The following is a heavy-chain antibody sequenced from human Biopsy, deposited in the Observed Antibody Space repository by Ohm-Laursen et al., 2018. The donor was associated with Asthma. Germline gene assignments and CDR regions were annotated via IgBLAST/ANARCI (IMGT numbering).Heavy chain of an antibody. CDR1: KFIFRNYA. D-gene: IGHD6-6*01. J-gene: IGHJ6*02. CDR3: ARKIAARGGMGV. Sequence: SLRLSCAASKFIFRNYAMHWVRQAPGKGLEWVSFIWYDGRKKTYADSVKGRFTISRDNSKNTLYLQMNSLRAEDTAVYYRARKIAARGGMGVWGQGTTVTVSS. V-gene: IGHV3-33*01. CDR2: IWYDGRKK.